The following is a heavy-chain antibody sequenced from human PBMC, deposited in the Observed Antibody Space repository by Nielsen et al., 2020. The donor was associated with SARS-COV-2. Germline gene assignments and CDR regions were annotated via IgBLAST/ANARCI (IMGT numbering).Heavy chain of an antibody. CDR3: ARHGDTYYYDSSGSNFDY. D-gene: IGHD3-22*01. CDR2: IYYSGST. Sequence: SETLSLTCAVYGGSFSSYYWSWIRQPPGKGLEWIGYIYYSGSTNYNPSLKSRVTISVDTSKNQFSLKLSSVTAADTAVYYCARHGDTYYYDSSGSNFDYWGQGTTVTVSS. J-gene: IGHJ4*03. V-gene: IGHV4-59*08. CDR1: GGSFSSYY.